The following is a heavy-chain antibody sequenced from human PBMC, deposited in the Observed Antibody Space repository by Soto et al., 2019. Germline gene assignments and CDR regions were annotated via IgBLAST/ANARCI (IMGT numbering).Heavy chain of an antibody. CDR2: IYSSGSA. V-gene: IGHV4-30-4*01. CDR3: ARARGNYFYYGMDV. CDR1: GGSISSGDYY. J-gene: IGHJ6*02. Sequence: PSETLSLTCTVSGGSISSGDYYWSWIRQTPGKGLEWIGYIYSSGSAYYNPSLKSRLTVSLDTSKNQFSLKPRSVTAADTAVYYCARARGNYFYYGMDVWGQGTTVTVSS.